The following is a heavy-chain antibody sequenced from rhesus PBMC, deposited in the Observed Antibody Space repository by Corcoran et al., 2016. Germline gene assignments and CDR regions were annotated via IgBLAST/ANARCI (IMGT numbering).Heavy chain of an antibody. Sequence: QVTSKESGPALVKPTQTLTLTCTCSGVSISTTGKGVGWIRQPPGTAPEWHASIYWKVSKYNSTSLKGRLTTSKDTSNNHVVLPLTNMSPVDTATYYCARVRCTRTTCYRPYYAYVEFWGQGALLTVSS. V-gene: IGHV2-95*01. J-gene: IGHJ1*01. D-gene: IGHD2-2*01. CDR2: IYWKVSK. CDR1: GVSISTTGKG. CDR3: ARVRCTRTTCYRPYYAYVEF.